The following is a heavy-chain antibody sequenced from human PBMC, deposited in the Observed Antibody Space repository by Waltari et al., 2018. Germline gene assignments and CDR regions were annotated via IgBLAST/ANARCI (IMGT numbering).Heavy chain of an antibody. Sequence: QVQLQQWGAGLLKPSETLSLSCAVYGGSFSGYYWSWLRQPPGTGLEWSGEINHSGSTNYNPSLKSRVTISVDTSKNQFSLKLSSVTAADTAVYFCARGFPYCTNGVCYTVFDPWGQGTLVTVSS. D-gene: IGHD2-8*01. J-gene: IGHJ5*02. CDR2: INHSGST. CDR3: ARGFPYCTNGVCYTVFDP. V-gene: IGHV4-34*01. CDR1: GGSFSGYY.